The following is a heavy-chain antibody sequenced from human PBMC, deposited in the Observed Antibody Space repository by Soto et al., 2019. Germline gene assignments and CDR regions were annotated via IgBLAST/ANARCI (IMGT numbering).Heavy chain of an antibody. CDR3: ARVAAGTPYYYYGMDV. J-gene: IGHJ6*02. Sequence: QVQLVQSGAEVKKPGASVKVSCKASGYTFTSYGISWVRQAPGQGLEWMGWISAYNGNTNYAQKLQGRVTMTTDTSTSTAYRELRSLRSDDTAVYYCARVAAGTPYYYYGMDVWGQGTTVTVSS. CDR2: ISAYNGNT. CDR1: GYTFTSYG. V-gene: IGHV1-18*01. D-gene: IGHD6-13*01.